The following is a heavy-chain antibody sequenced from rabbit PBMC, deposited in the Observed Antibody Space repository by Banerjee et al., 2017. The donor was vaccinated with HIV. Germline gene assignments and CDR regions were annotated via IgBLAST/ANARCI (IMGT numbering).Heavy chain of an antibody. J-gene: IGHJ4*01. CDR2: IDPVFGTT. CDR1: GFDFSSHG. V-gene: IGHV1S47*01. D-gene: IGHD4-1*01. Sequence: QEQLEESGGDLVKPEGSLTLTCTASGFDFSSHGVSWVRQAPGKGLEWIGYIDPVFGTTYYASWVNGRFTVSSHNAQDTLYLELNSLTAADTATYFCARDLAGVIGWNFKLWGPGTLVTVS. CDR3: ARDLAGVIGWNFKL.